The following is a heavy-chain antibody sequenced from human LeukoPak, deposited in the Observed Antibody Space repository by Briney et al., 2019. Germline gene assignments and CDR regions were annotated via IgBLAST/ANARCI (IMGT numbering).Heavy chain of an antibody. CDR1: GFTFSRYA. V-gene: IGHV3-30*04. CDR2: ISYDGSSK. J-gene: IGHJ1*01. D-gene: IGHD6-13*01. Sequence: GGSLRLSCAASGFTFSRYAVHWVRQAPGKGLEWVAIISYDGSSKYYADSVKGRFTIFRDNSKNTLYLQMNSLRAEDTALYYCARSYSSSWYDSYFQHWGQGTLVIVSS. CDR3: ARSYSSSWYDSYFQH.